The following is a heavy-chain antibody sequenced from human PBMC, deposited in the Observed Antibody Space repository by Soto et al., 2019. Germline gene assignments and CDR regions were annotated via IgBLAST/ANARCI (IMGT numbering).Heavy chain of an antibody. J-gene: IGHJ6*02. D-gene: IGHD3-3*01. V-gene: IGHV3-33*01. CDR2: IWYDGSKK. CDR1: GFTFSSLG. CDR3: ARDASYYSLWSGYYPSRNGMDV. Sequence: QVQVVESGGGVVQPGRSLRLSCAASGFTFSSLGMHWVRQAPGKGLEWVPLIWYDGSKKSYGDSVKGRFTISRDNSRNTVYLQMNSLRADDTAVYYCARDASYYSLWSGYYPSRNGMDVWGQGTTVTVSS.